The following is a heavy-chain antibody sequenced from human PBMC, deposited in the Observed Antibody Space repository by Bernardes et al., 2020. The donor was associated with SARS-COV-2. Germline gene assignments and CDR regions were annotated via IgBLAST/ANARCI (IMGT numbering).Heavy chain of an antibody. J-gene: IGHJ6*02. CDR3: AKEVGHQLLHFGMDV. D-gene: IGHD2-15*01. Sequence: GGSLRLSCVVSGITFSDYGMYWVRQAPGKGLDWVAVITYDGSHKYYADSVKGRFTISRDNSQNTLYLQMNSLRAEDTAVYYCAKEVGHQLLHFGMDVWGQGTTVIVSS. CDR2: ITYDGSHK. V-gene: IGHV3-30*18. CDR1: GITFSDYG.